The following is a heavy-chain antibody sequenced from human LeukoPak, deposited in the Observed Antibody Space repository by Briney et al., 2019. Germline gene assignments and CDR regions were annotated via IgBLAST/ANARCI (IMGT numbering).Heavy chain of an antibody. V-gene: IGHV3-30*04. D-gene: IGHD6-13*01. CDR3: TRVSGPWYVYYGMDV. Sequence: GSLRLSCAASGFTFNTYALHWVRQAPGKGLEWVAVISYDGSNEYYADSVKGRFTISRDNSKNTLYLQMNSLRAEDTAVYYCTRVSGPWYVYYGMDVWGQGTTVTVSS. CDR1: GFTFNTYA. J-gene: IGHJ6*02. CDR2: ISYDGSNE.